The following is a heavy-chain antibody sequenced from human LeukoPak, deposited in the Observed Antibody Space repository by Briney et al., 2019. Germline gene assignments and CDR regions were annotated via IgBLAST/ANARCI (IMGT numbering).Heavy chain of an antibody. Sequence: SETLSLTCTVSGGSISSYYWGWIRQPPGKGLEWIGSIYYSGSTYYNPSLKSRVTISVDTSKNQFSLKLSSVTAADTAVYYCARAVVVAGSYYYYMDVWGKGTTVTVSS. D-gene: IGHD6-19*01. CDR2: IYYSGST. V-gene: IGHV4-39*07. J-gene: IGHJ6*03. CDR1: GGSISSYY. CDR3: ARAVVVAGSYYYYMDV.